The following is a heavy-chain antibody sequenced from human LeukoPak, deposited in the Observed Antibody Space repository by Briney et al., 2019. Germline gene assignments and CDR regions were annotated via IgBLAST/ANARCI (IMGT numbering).Heavy chain of an antibody. CDR2: IRQDGDTK. D-gene: IGHD6-13*01. CDR3: ARSLPYGTTWYGRSDF. Sequence: GGSLRLSCAASGFPFNAYWMTWVRQAPGKGLEWVANIRQDGDTKYHVDSVKGRFTISRDNAMNSLYLQMNSLRAEDTAIYYCARSLPYGTTWYGRSDFWGQGTLVTVSS. J-gene: IGHJ4*02. V-gene: IGHV3-7*03. CDR1: GFPFNAYW.